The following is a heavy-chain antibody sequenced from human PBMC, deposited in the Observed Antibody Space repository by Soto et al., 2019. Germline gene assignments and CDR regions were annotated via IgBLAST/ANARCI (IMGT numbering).Heavy chain of an antibody. Sequence: QVQLVESGGGLVRPGGSLRLSCEASGFTFRDYYMTWFRQAPGKGLEWLSYIDSSTKYTNYADSVKGRFTISRDNAKTSRYLQMTSLRADVTAVYYCAREYYYTMDVWGQGTMVTVSS. J-gene: IGHJ6*02. CDR1: GFTFRDYY. CDR3: AREYYYTMDV. V-gene: IGHV3-11*05. CDR2: IDSSTKYT.